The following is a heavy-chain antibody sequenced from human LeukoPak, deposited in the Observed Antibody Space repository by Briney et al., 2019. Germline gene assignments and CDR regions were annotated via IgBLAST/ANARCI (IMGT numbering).Heavy chain of an antibody. J-gene: IGHJ6*02. CDR3: ARDRHYYGSGSYGAYYYYGMDV. V-gene: IGHV4-59*01. CDR2: IYYSGST. Sequence: PSETLSFTCTVSGGSISSYYWTWIRQPPGKGLEWIGYIYYSGSTNYNPSFKSRVTISVDTSKTQFSLKLSSVTAADTAVYYCARDRHYYGSGSYGAYYYYGMDVWGQGTTVTVSS. CDR1: GGSISSYY. D-gene: IGHD3-10*01.